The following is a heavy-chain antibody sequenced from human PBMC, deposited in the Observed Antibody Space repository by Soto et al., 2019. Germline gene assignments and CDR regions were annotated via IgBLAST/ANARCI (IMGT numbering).Heavy chain of an antibody. D-gene: IGHD6-13*01. Sequence: SETLSLTCAVYGGSFSGYYWSWIRQPPGKGLEWIGEINHSGSTNYNPSLKSRVTISVDTSKNQFSLKLSSVTAADTAVYYCARDHPGYSSSWYFFRDAFDIWGQGTMVTVSS. CDR1: GGSFSGYY. CDR2: INHSGST. CDR3: ARDHPGYSSSWYFFRDAFDI. V-gene: IGHV4-34*01. J-gene: IGHJ3*02.